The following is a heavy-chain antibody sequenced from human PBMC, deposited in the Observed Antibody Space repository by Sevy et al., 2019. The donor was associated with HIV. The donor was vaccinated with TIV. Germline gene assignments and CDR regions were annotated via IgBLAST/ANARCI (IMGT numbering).Heavy chain of an antibody. CDR1: GYTFTNYY. D-gene: IGHD3-22*01. CDR3: ARVYYYDSSGPGY. J-gene: IGHJ4*02. CDR2: INPSGGST. V-gene: IGHV1-46*01. Sequence: ASVKVSCKASGYTFTNYYMHWVRQAPGQGLEWMVIINPSGGSTSYAQKFQGRVTMTRDTSTSTVYMELSSLRSEDTDEYYCARVYYYDSSGPGYWGQGTLVTVSS.